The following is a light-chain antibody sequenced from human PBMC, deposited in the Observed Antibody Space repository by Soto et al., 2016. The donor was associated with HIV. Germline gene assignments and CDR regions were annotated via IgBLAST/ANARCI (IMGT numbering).Light chain of an antibody. Sequence: TQMTQSPSSLSASVGDRVTITCRASQGIGTDLGWYQQKPGKAPKVLIYAASTLQSGVPSRFSGSGSGTDFTLTISSLQPEDFATYYCLQDNDYPWTFGQGTKVEVK. J-gene: IGKJ1*01. V-gene: IGKV1-6*01. CDR2: AAS. CDR1: QGIGTD. CDR3: LQDNDYPWT.